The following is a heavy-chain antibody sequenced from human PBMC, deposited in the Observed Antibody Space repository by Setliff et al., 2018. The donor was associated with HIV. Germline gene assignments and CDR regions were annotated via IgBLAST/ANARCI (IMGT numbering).Heavy chain of an antibody. V-gene: IGHV4-39*01. CDR1: FYSISSSGYY. J-gene: IGHJ3*01. CDR3: ARQSYYVTASFYTDVFDL. CDR2: IDHSGNT. D-gene: IGHD3-10*01. Sequence: LSLTCAVSFYSISSSGYYWGWLRQPPGKGLEWIGSIDHSGNTYYNPSLKSRVTLSVELSKNHFSLELTTVTAADTAVYYCARQSYYVTASFYTDVFDLWGQGTVVTV.